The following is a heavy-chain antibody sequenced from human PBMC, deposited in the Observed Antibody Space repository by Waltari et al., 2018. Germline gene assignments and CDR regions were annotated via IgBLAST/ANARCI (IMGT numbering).Heavy chain of an antibody. V-gene: IGHV4-39*07. J-gene: IGHJ2*01. CDR1: GDPIISTYYY. CDR2: IYYSGDT. CDR3: ARVTSEFRSPYFYFDL. Sequence: QRQLQESGPGLVKPSETVSLTCSVSGDPIISTYYYGGWIRQPPGKGLEWIGSIYYSGDTFYSPSLSSRVTISVDTSKNQFSLKLTSVTAADTALYYGARVTSEFRSPYFYFDLWGRGTLVTVSA.